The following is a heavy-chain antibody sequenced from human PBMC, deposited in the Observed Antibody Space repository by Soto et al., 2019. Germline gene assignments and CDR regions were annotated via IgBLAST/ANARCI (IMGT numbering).Heavy chain of an antibody. J-gene: IGHJ4*02. Sequence: PGGSLRLSCAASGFTFSAFTTYAVHWVRQAPGKGLEWVAVVLLDGSNEYYTESVKGRFTVARDLSKNTMSLQMNSLRVEDTAVYYCVKVPRPRLDYLFGSVYWGQGSLVTVSS. CDR1: GFTFSAFTTYA. V-gene: IGHV3-33*01. CDR3: VKVPRPRLDYLFGSVY. CDR2: VLLDGSNE. D-gene: IGHD3-10*01.